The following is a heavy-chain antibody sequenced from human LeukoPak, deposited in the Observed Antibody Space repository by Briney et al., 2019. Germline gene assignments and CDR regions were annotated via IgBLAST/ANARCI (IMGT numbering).Heavy chain of an antibody. Sequence: ASVKVSCKASGYTFIPYYMHWVRQAPGQGLEWMGIINPSGDSTTYAQKFQGRVTMTRDTSTSTVYMELNSLRSEDTAVYYRAGDSSGYWEYLQHWGQGTLVTVSS. D-gene: IGHD3-22*01. J-gene: IGHJ1*01. CDR3: AGDSSGYWEYLQH. CDR1: GYTFIPYY. V-gene: IGHV1-46*01. CDR2: INPSGDST.